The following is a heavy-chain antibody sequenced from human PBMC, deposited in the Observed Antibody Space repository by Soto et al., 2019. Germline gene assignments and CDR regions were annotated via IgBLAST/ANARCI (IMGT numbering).Heavy chain of an antibody. D-gene: IGHD7-27*01. V-gene: IGHV1-69*06. J-gene: IGHJ4*02. Sequence: QVQLVQSGAEVKKPGSSVKVSCEASGGTFSGHAISWVRQAPGQGPEWMGGLIPLFGTTQHAQNFQDRLTITADKSTSIAYMELTSLRFEDTPIYYCARGPNWGYRFDSWGQGTLVTVYS. CDR2: LIPLFGTT. CDR3: ARGPNWGYRFDS. CDR1: GGTFSGHA.